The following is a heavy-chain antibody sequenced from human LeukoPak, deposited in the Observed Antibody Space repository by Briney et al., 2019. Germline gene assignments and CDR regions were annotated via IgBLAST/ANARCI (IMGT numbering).Heavy chain of an antibody. Sequence: GGSLRLSCAVSGFTVSSNYMSWVRQAPGKGLEWVSGIYTGGRTYYADCVKGRFTISRDNSKNTLYLQMNSLRAEDTAVYYCARLYGTSPGWFDPWGQGTLVTVSS. J-gene: IGHJ5*02. CDR3: ARLYGTSPGWFDP. D-gene: IGHD4-17*01. CDR1: GFTVSSNY. CDR2: IYTGGRT. V-gene: IGHV3-66*04.